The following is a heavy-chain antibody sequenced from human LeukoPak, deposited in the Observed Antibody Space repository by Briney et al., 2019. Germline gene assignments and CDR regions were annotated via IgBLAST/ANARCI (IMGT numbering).Heavy chain of an antibody. J-gene: IGHJ4*02. CDR1: GFTFSSYW. CDR3: ARVRDDYTYFDC. V-gene: IGHV3-74*01. D-gene: IGHD4-11*01. Sequence: SGGSLRLSCAASGFTFSSYWMHWVRQAPGKGLRWVSRINSDGSRTTYADSVRGRLTISRDNAKSTLYLQMNSQRAEDTAVYYCARVRDDYTYFDCWGQGTLVTVSS. CDR2: INSDGSRT.